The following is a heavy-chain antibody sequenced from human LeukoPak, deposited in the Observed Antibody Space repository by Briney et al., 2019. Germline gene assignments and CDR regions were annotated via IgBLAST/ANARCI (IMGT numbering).Heavy chain of an antibody. J-gene: IGHJ4*02. V-gene: IGHV5-51*01. CDR1: GYSFTSYW. CDR3: AGRGVDTAMVTPDYYFDY. D-gene: IGHD5-18*01. Sequence: GESLKISCKGSGYSFTSYWIGWVRQMPGKGLEWMGIIYPGDSDTRYSPSFQGQVTISADKSISTAYLQWSSLKASDTAMYYCAGRGVDTAMVTPDYYFDYWGQGTLVTVSS. CDR2: IYPGDSDT.